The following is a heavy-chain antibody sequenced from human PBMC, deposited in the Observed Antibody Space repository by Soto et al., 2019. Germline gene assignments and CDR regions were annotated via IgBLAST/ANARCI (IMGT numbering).Heavy chain of an antibody. V-gene: IGHV3-53*01. Sequence: HPGGSLRLSCAASGFNVSSNYMSWVRQAPGQGLEGVSVIYSSGVTYYADSVKGRFTISRDNSKNILYLQMNSLRAEDTAVYYCARDKRTSSRYLDWSYGMDVWGQGTTVTVS. D-gene: IGHD3-9*01. CDR2: IYSSGVT. CDR1: GFNVSSNY. CDR3: ARDKRTSSRYLDWSYGMDV. J-gene: IGHJ6*02.